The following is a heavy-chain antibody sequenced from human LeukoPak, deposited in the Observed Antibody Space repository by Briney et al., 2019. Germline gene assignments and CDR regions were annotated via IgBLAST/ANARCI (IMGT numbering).Heavy chain of an antibody. Sequence: GESLKISCEGSGYFFNSYWIAWVHQMPGKGLEWMGIIYPSDLDIRYSPSFQGQVTMSVDKSNSIAYLQWNSLKASDTGMYFCARGDPTGGNYHTLDYWGQGTLVTVPS. D-gene: IGHD5-24*01. V-gene: IGHV5-51*07. CDR2: IYPSDLDI. CDR3: ARGDPTGGNYHTLDY. J-gene: IGHJ4*02. CDR1: GYFFNSYW.